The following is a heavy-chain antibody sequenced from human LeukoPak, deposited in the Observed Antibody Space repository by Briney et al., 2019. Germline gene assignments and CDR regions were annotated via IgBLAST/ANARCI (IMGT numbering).Heavy chain of an antibody. CDR3: ARGGEHITQNWFDP. J-gene: IGHJ5*02. Sequence: SETLSLTCTVSGGSISSYYWSWIRQPAGKGLEWIGRIYTSGSTNYNPSLKSRVTMSVDTSKNQFSLKLSSVTAADTAVYYCARGGEHITQNWFDPWGQGTLVTVSS. V-gene: IGHV4-4*07. D-gene: IGHD2-21*01. CDR1: GGSISSYY. CDR2: IYTSGST.